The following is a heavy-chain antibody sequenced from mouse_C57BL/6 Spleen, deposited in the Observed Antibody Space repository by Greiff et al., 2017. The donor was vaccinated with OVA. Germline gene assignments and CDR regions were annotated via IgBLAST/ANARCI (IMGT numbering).Heavy chain of an antibody. Sequence: QVQLQQPGAELVRPGSSVKLSCKAPGYTFTSYWMDWVKQRPGQGLEWIGNIYPSDSETHYNQKFKDKATLTVDKSSSTAYMQLSSLTSEDSAVYYCARETTVVPLYYWGQGTTLTVSS. J-gene: IGHJ2*01. D-gene: IGHD1-1*01. CDR2: IYPSDSET. CDR1: GYTFTSYW. V-gene: IGHV1-61*01. CDR3: ARETTVVPLYY.